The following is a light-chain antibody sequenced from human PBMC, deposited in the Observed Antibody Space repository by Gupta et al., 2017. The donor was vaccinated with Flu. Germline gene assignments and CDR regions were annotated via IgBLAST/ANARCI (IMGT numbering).Light chain of an antibody. J-gene: IGKJ1*01. CDR3: QEYTREAWT. V-gene: IGKV1-5*01. CDR2: LAS. Sequence: PSTRAGPGEEKVTITCRASQSISSGLAGYQQKPGKTPKLLIELASPFGSGVPSRFAGRGSGTEFTRTIRSLKTDDGATYYCQEYTREAWTFGQGTKVEIK. CDR1: QSISSG.